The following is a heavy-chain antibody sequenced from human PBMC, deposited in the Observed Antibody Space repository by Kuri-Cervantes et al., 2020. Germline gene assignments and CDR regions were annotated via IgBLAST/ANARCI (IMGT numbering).Heavy chain of an antibody. CDR2: ISYDGSNK. J-gene: IGHJ4*02. Sequence: GESLKISCAASGFTFSSYGMHWVRQAPGKGLEWVAVISYDGSNKYYADSVKGRFTISRDNSKNTLYLQMNSPRAEDTAVYYCAKDLSVGAHLGKWDGAPNWGQGTLVTVSS. D-gene: IGHD1-26*01. CDR3: AKDLSVGAHLGKWDGAPN. CDR1: GFTFSSYG. V-gene: IGHV3-30*18.